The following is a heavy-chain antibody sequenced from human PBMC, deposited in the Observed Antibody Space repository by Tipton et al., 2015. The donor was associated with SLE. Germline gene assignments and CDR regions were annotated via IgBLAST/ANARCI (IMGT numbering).Heavy chain of an antibody. CDR3: ATGYGGSYSYYYYMDV. CDR1: GGSISSYD. J-gene: IGHJ6*03. CDR2: IYTSGST. V-gene: IGHV4-4*07. Sequence: TLSLTCTVSGGSISSYDWSWLRQPAGKGLEWIGRIYTSGSTNYHPSLKSRVTISVDTSKNQFSLKLSSVTAADTAVYYCATGYGGSYSYYYYMDVWGKGTTVTV. D-gene: IGHD1-26*01.